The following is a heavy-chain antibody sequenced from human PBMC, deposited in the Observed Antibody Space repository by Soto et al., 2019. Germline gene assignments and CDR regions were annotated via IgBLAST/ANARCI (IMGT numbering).Heavy chain of an antibody. D-gene: IGHD3-16*01. J-gene: IGHJ4*02. CDR3: ARDFTGWPPDGVDS. Sequence: QVHLVQSGAEVKMPGASVKVSCKASGFTFTNYAITWVRQAPGQGLEWMGWISASNGNTNYAQNLQGRVTMTTDSSTSTAYMELGSLTPDDTAIYFCARDFTGWPPDGVDSWGQGTLVTVSA. V-gene: IGHV1-18*01. CDR2: ISASNGNT. CDR1: GFTFTNYA.